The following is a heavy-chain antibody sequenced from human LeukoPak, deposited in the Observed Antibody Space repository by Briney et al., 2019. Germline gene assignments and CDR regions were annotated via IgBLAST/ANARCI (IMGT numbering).Heavy chain of an antibody. CDR2: IVVGSGNT. CDR3: AAPPYCSGGSCYELGYDY. J-gene: IGHJ4*02. Sequence: GASVKVSCKASGFTFTSSVVQWVRQARGQRLEWIGWIVVGSGNTNYAQKFQERVTITRDMSTSTAYMELSSLRSEDTAVYYCAAPPYCSGGSCYELGYDYWGQGALVTVSS. CDR1: GFTFTSSV. D-gene: IGHD2-15*01. V-gene: IGHV1-58*01.